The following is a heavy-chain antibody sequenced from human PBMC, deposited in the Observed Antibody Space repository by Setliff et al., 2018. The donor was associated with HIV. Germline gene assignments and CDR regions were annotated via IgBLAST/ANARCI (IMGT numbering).Heavy chain of an antibody. CDR2: IYYSGSP. CDR1: GDSLTSDNSY. D-gene: IGHD3-10*01. CDR3: ARPPSEYSVRGVPALFEF. V-gene: IGHV4-39*01. J-gene: IGHJ4*02. Sequence: PSETLSLTCTVPGDSLTSDNSYWGWIRQPPGKGLEWIGSIYYSGSPYYSPSFKSRVTMSVDTSKNQFSLKINSVNAADTALYYCARPPSEYSVRGVPALFEFWGLGALVTVSS.